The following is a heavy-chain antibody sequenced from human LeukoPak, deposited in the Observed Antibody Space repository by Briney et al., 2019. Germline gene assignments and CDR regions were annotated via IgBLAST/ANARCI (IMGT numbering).Heavy chain of an antibody. Sequence: PGGSLRLSCAASGFTFSSYGMSWARQAPGKGLEWVSAISGSGGSTYYADSVKGRFTISRDNSKNTLYLQMNSLRAEDTAVYYCAKDLIAAAGMFDYWGQGTLVTVSS. V-gene: IGHV3-23*01. J-gene: IGHJ4*02. D-gene: IGHD6-13*01. CDR2: ISGSGGST. CDR3: AKDLIAAAGMFDY. CDR1: GFTFSSYG.